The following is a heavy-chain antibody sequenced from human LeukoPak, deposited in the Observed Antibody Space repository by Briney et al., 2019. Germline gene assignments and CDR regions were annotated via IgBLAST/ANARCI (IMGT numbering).Heavy chain of an antibody. CDR1: GFTFSSYW. V-gene: IGHV3-7*03. CDR3: ARQATVTTNKLFDY. CDR2: MKQDGSAK. Sequence: GGSLRLSCAASGFTFSSYWMSWVRQAPGKGLEWVANMKQDGSAKYYVDSVKGRFTISRDNAKNSLYLQMNSLRAEDTAVYYCARQATVTTNKLFDYWGQGTLVTVSS. J-gene: IGHJ4*02. D-gene: IGHD4-17*01.